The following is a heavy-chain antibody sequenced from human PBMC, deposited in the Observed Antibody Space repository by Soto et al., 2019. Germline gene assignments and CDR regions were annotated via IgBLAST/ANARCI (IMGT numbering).Heavy chain of an antibody. CDR3: ARFRSGYAISDDAFDI. V-gene: IGHV1-46*01. J-gene: IGHJ3*02. CDR1: GYTFTSYY. D-gene: IGHD2-8*01. CDR2: INPSGGST. Sequence: ASVKVSCKASGYTFTSYYMHWVRQAPGQGLEWMGIINPSGGSTSYAQKFQGRVTMTRDTSISTAYMELSRLRSDDTAVYYCARFRSGYAISDDAFDIWGQGTMVTVSS.